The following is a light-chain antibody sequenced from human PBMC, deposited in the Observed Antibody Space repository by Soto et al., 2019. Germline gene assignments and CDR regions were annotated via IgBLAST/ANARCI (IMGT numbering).Light chain of an antibody. J-gene: IGKJ1*01. CDR1: QSITNW. CDR2: DAS. Sequence: DIQMTQSPSTLSASIGDRVTITCRAGQSITNWLAWYQQKPGKAPNLLIYDASSLKSGVPSRFSGSGSGTEFTLTISSLQPEDFATYYCQQYNSYKWTFGQGTKV. CDR3: QQYNSYKWT. V-gene: IGKV1-5*01.